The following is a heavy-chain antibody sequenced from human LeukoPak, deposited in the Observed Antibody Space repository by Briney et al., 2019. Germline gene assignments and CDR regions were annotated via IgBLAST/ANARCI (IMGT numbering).Heavy chain of an antibody. D-gene: IGHD6-19*01. CDR1: RFTVGSNY. J-gene: IGHJ6*02. V-gene: IGHV3-66*01. Sequence: QSGGSLRLSCAASRFTVGSNYMSWVRQAPRKRLEWVSVIYSGGSTYYADSVKGRFTISRDNSKHTLYLQMNSLRAEDTAVYYCAREQWLDSSHYYYYGMDVWGQGTTVTVSS. CDR3: AREQWLDSSHYYYYGMDV. CDR2: IYSGGST.